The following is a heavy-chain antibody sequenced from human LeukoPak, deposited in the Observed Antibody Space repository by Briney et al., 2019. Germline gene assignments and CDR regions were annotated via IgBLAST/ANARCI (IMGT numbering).Heavy chain of an antibody. Sequence: GGSLRLSCAASGFTFSDYYMSWIRQAPGKGLEWISYISNSGSPIYYADSVKGRFTISRDDAKNSLYLQMNNLRAEDTAVYYCARGPIAVAGTDKPNWFDPWGQGTLVTVSS. CDR3: ARGPIAVAGTDKPNWFDP. D-gene: IGHD6-19*01. J-gene: IGHJ5*02. CDR1: GFTFSDYY. CDR2: ISNSGSPI. V-gene: IGHV3-11*01.